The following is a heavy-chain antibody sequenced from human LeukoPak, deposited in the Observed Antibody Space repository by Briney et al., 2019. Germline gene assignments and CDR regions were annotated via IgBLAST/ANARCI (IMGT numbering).Heavy chain of an antibody. J-gene: IGHJ4*02. Sequence: GGSLRLSCAASGFTFSSYAMSWVRQAPGKGLEWVAVIWYDGSNKYYADSVKGRFTISRDNSKNTLYLQMNSLRAEDTAVYYCAKGMGGRYYDSSGYPYWGQGTLVTVSS. D-gene: IGHD3-22*01. CDR3: AKGMGGRYYDSSGYPY. CDR1: GFTFSSYA. V-gene: IGHV3-33*06. CDR2: IWYDGSNK.